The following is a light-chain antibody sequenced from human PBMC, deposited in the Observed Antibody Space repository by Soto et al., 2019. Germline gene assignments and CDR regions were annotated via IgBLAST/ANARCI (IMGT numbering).Light chain of an antibody. CDR2: AAS. V-gene: IGKV1-5*01. CDR3: QQYYSYPLT. Sequence: DIQRTQSPSTLSASVGDRVTITCRASQSISSWLAWYQQKPGKAPKLLIYAASTLQSGVPSRFSGSGSGTDFTLTISCLQSEDFATYYCQQYYSYPLTFGGGTKVDI. CDR1: QSISSW. J-gene: IGKJ4*01.